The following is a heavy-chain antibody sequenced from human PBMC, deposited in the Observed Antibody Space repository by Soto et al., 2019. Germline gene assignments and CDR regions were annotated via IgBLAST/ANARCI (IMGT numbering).Heavy chain of an antibody. V-gene: IGHV5-10-1*01. Sequence: PGESRNISYKGSGYSFTSYWISWVPQMPGKGLEWMGRIDPSDSYTNYSPSFQGHVTISADKSISTAYLQWSSLKASDTAMYYCARPRRYCSSTSCYAYGMDVWGQGTTVIVSS. CDR2: IDPSDSYT. D-gene: IGHD2-2*01. J-gene: IGHJ6*02. CDR3: ARPRRYCSSTSCYAYGMDV. CDR1: GYSFTSYW.